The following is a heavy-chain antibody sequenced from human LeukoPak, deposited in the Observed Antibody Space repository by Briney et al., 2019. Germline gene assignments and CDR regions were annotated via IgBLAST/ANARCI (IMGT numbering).Heavy chain of an antibody. CDR1: GYTFTSYG. J-gene: IGHJ3*02. Sequence: ASVKVSCKAPGYTFTSYGISWVRQAPGQGLEWMGWISAYNSNTNYAQKLQGRVTMTTDTSTSTAYMELRSLRSDDTAVYYCARVQVDADAFDIWGQGTMVTVSS. CDR3: ARVQVDADAFDI. V-gene: IGHV1-18*01. D-gene: IGHD2-15*01. CDR2: ISAYNSNT.